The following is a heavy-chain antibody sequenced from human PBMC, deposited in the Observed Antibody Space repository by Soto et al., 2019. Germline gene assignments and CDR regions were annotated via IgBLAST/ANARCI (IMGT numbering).Heavy chain of an antibody. D-gene: IGHD2-21*01. CDR2: IYPDDSDT. CDR1: GYSFPKYY. Sequence: GESQKISCKGSGYSFPKYYIGWVRKMPGKDLKWMAIIYPDDSDTRYSPYFQGQVTISADRSISTAYLQWSSLKSSDTAMYYCVRLCFSGDGYPSYYYNVLDVWGQGTSDTGS. V-gene: IGHV5-51*01. J-gene: IGHJ6*02. CDR3: VRLCFSGDGYPSYYYNVLDV.